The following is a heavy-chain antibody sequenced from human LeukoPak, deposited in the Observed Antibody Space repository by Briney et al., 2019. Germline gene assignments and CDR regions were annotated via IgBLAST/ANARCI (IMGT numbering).Heavy chain of an antibody. CDR3: ARVFYNILTGYSHSAFDI. Sequence: SETLSLTCTVSGGSISSSTYYWGWIRQPPGKGLEWIGSIYYSGSTYYNPSLKSRVTISVDTSKNQFSLRLSSVTAADTAVYYCARVFYNILTGYSHSAFDIWGQGTMVTVSS. CDR2: IYYSGST. CDR1: GGSISSSTYY. J-gene: IGHJ3*02. D-gene: IGHD3-9*01. V-gene: IGHV4-39*07.